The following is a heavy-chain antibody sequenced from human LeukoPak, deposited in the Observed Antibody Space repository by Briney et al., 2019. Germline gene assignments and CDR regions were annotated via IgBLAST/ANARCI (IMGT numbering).Heavy chain of an antibody. D-gene: IGHD3-9*01. CDR3: PKQKTEYEILTGYYLIDY. J-gene: IGHJ4*02. V-gene: IGHV3-23*01. Sequence: ASLKLSCAASGFTFSSYAMSWVRQAPGKGLEWISGISGSGGSTYYAASVQGRFTITTDNSKNTLYLQMNSLRAEDTAVFFCPKQKTEYEILTGYYLIDYWGQGTLVTVSS. CDR2: ISGSGGST. CDR1: GFTFSSYA.